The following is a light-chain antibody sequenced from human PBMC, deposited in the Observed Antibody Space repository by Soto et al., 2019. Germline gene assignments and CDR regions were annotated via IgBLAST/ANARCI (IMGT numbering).Light chain of an antibody. Sequence: QSALTQPPSASGSPGQSVTISCTGTSSDIGGYNYVSWYQQHPGKAPKLMINEVSKRPSGVPDRFSGSKSGNTASLTVSGLQAEDEADYYCSSYAGSNNRVFGGGTKVTVL. CDR1: SSDIGGYNY. V-gene: IGLV2-8*01. J-gene: IGLJ3*02. CDR3: SSYAGSNNRV. CDR2: EVS.